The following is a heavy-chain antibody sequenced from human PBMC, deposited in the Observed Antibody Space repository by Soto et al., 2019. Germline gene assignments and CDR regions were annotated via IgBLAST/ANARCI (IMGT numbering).Heavy chain of an antibody. Sequence: EVQLLESGGGLVQPGGALRLSCAASGFTFSSYAMIWVRQAPGKGLEWVSVISGSGDSTYYADSVRGRFTISRDNSKNTLYLQMNRLRAEDTAVYYCAKDRDGAAAGPTNFYGMDVWGQGTTVTVSS. D-gene: IGHD6-13*01. J-gene: IGHJ6*02. CDR1: GFTFSSYA. V-gene: IGHV3-23*01. CDR2: ISGSGDST. CDR3: AKDRDGAAAGPTNFYGMDV.